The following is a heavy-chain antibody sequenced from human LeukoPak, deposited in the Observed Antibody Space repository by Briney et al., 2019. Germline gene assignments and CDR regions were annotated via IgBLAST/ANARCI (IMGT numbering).Heavy chain of an antibody. Sequence: GGSLRLSCAASGFTFSSYSMNWVRQAPGKGLEWVSSISSGSSYIYYADSVKGRFTISRDNAKNTLYLQMNSLRAEDTAVYYCARNSYWRSTSCFDEPFDYWGQGTLVTVSS. CDR3: ARNSYWRSTSCFDEPFDY. J-gene: IGHJ4*02. V-gene: IGHV3-21*01. D-gene: IGHD2-2*01. CDR2: ISSGSSYI. CDR1: GFTFSSYS.